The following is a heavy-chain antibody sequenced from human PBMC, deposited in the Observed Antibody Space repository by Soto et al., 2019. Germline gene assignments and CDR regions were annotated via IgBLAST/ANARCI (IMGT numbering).Heavy chain of an antibody. D-gene: IGHD2-8*02. CDR1: GGSFSGYY. J-gene: IGHJ4*02. V-gene: IGHV4-34*01. CDR3: ARDKITGLFDY. CDR2: INHSGST. Sequence: QVQLQQWGAGLLKPSETLSLTCAVYGGSFSGYYWTWIRQPPGTGLEWFGEINHSGSTNYNPSLKTGVSISVDTSKNQFSQELTSVTAADTAVYYCARDKITGLFDYGGQGTRVTVSP.